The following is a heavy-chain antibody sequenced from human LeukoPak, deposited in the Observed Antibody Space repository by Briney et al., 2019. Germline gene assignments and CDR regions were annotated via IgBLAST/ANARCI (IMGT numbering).Heavy chain of an antibody. CDR1: GFTFSSYA. Sequence: GGSLRLSCAASGFTFSSYAMSWVRQAPGKGLEWVSVISDSGDTTYYADSVKGRFTISRDNSKNTLYLQMNSLRAEDTAVYYCAKDSVVGANTGLDYWGQGTLATVSS. V-gene: IGHV3-23*01. D-gene: IGHD1-26*01. J-gene: IGHJ4*02. CDR3: AKDSVVGANTGLDY. CDR2: ISDSGDTT.